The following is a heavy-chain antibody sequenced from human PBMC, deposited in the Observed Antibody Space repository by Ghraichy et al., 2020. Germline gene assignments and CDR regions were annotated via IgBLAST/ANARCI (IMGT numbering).Heavy chain of an antibody. Sequence: ESLNISCAVYGGSFSGYYWSWIRQPPGKGLEWIGEINHSGSTNYNPSLKSRVTISVDTSKNQFSLKLSSVTAADTAVYYCAKRTDSSGYPWSEYFQHWGQGNLVTVSS. CDR1: GGSFSGYY. CDR2: INHSGST. CDR3: AKRTDSSGYPWSEYFQH. J-gene: IGHJ1*01. V-gene: IGHV4-34*01. D-gene: IGHD3-22*01.